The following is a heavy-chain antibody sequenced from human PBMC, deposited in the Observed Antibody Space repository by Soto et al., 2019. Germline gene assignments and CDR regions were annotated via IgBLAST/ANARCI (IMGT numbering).Heavy chain of an antibody. CDR3: ARNLADDYYDSSGYIPLGFGT. Sequence: SETLSLTCLVSGFPISSTYSWGWIRQPPGKGLEWIGSISHSGTTSYSPSLTSRVSISVDTSKNQVSLKLTSVTAADTAVYYCARNLADDYYDSSGYIPLGFGTWGQGTLVTVSS. CDR2: ISHSGTT. D-gene: IGHD3-22*01. J-gene: IGHJ4*02. CDR1: GFPISSTYS. V-gene: IGHV4-38-2*01.